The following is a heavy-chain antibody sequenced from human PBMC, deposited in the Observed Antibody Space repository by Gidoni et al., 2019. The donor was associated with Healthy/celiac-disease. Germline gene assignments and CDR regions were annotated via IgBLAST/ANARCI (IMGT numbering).Heavy chain of an antibody. V-gene: IGHV3-23*01. CDR2: ISGSGGST. CDR3: AKTQGAFDI. J-gene: IGHJ3*02. Sequence: AISGSGGSTYYADSVKGRFTISIDNSKNTLYLQMNSLRAEDTAVYYCAKTQGAFDIWGQGTMVTVSS.